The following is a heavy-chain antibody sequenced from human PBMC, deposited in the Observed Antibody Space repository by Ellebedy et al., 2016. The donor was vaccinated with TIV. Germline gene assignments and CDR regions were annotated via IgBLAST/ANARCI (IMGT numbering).Heavy chain of an antibody. J-gene: IGHJ6*03. CDR3: ATFNQYYTYLGV. CDR1: GDSISSSSDY. CDR2: ISNRDRT. Sequence: SETLSLXXTVSGDSISSSSDYWVWIRQPPGKGPEWIGTISNRDRTDYNPSLKSRVFILVDASKNQFFLKLTSVTAADTAVYYCATFNQYYTYLGVWGKGTMVIVSS. D-gene: IGHD1-14*01. V-gene: IGHV4-39*01.